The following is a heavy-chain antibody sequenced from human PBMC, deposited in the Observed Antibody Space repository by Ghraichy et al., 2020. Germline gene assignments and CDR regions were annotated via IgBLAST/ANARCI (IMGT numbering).Heavy chain of an antibody. J-gene: IGHJ4*02. V-gene: IGHV3-9*01. Sequence: GGSLRLSCAASGFTFDDYAMHWVRQAPGKGLEWVSGISWNSGSIGYADSVKGRFTISRDNAKNSLYLQMNSLRAEDTALYYCAKDEYYGLGGLDYWGQGTLDTVSS. CDR1: GFTFDDYA. CDR3: AKDEYYGLGGLDY. CDR2: ISWNSGSI. D-gene: IGHD3-3*01.